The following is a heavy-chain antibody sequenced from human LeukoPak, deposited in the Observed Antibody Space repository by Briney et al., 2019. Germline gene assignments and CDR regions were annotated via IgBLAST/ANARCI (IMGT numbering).Heavy chain of an antibody. V-gene: IGHV4-59*01. J-gene: IGHJ5*02. CDR2: IYYSGST. CDR1: GGSISSYY. Sequence: SETLSLTCAVYGGSISSYYWSWIRQPPGKGLEWIGYIYYSGSTNYNPSLKSRVTISVDTSKNQFSLKLSSVTAADTAVYYCARSVIAAAGGLNWFDPWGQGTLVTVSS. D-gene: IGHD6-25*01. CDR3: ARSVIAAAGGLNWFDP.